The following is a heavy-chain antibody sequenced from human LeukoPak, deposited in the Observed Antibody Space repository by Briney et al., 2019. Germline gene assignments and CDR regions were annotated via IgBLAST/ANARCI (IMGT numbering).Heavy chain of an antibody. J-gene: IGHJ6*02. D-gene: IGHD2-2*01. Sequence: GASVKVSCKASGYTFIGNYMHCVRQAPGQGLEWMGWINPNSGGTNYAQKFQGRVTMTRDTSISTAYMELSRLRSDDTAVHYCARNRCCSSTTSDVGQYGMDVWGQGTTVTVSS. CDR1: GYTFIGNY. CDR2: INPNSGGT. V-gene: IGHV1-2*02. CDR3: ARNRCCSSTTSDVGQYGMDV.